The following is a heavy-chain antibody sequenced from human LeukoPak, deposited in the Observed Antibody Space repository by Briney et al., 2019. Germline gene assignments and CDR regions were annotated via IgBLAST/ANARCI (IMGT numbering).Heavy chain of an antibody. V-gene: IGHV3-9*01. CDR3: AKDLIRDYSYGYGLGMDV. D-gene: IGHD5-18*01. CDR1: GFTFDDYA. J-gene: IGHJ6*02. CDR2: ISWNSGSI. Sequence: GGSLRLSCAASGFTFDDYAMHWVRQAPGKGLEWVSGISWNSGSIGYADSVKGRFTISRDNAKNSLYLQVNSLRAEDTALYYCAKDLIRDYSYGYGLGMDVWGQGTTVTVSS.